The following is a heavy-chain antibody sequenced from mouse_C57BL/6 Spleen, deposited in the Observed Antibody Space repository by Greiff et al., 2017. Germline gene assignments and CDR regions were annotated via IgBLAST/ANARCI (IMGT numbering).Heavy chain of an antibody. CDR2: ISSGGDYI. D-gene: IGHD2-1*01. J-gene: IGHJ4*01. Sequence: EVQRVESGEGLVKPGGSLKLSCAASGFTFSSYAMSWVRQTPEKRLAWVAYISSGGDYIYYADTVKGRFTISRDNARNTLYLQMSSLKSDDTAMYYCTRELHYYAMDYWGQGTSVTVSS. V-gene: IGHV5-9-1*02. CDR3: TRELHYYAMDY. CDR1: GFTFSSYA.